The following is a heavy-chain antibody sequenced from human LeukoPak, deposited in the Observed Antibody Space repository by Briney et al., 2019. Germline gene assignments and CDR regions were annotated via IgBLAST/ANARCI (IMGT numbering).Heavy chain of an antibody. CDR2: IYSGGST. Sequence: GGSLRLFCAASGLTVSSNYMSWVRQAPGKGLEWVSVIYSGGSTYYADSVKGRFTISRDNSKNTLYLQMNSLRAEDTAVYYCAKDRGDYWGQGTLVTVSS. V-gene: IGHV3-53*01. J-gene: IGHJ4*02. CDR1: GLTVSSNY. CDR3: AKDRGDY.